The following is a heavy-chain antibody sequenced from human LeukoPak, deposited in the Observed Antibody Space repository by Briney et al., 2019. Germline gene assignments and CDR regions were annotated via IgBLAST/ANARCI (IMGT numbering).Heavy chain of an antibody. CDR3: ARNYYYDSSGYYPW. CDR1: GYTFTSYD. V-gene: IGHV1-8*01. Sequence: ASMKVSCKASGYTFTSYDINWVRQATGQGLEWMGWMNPNSGNTGYAQKFQGRVTMTRNTSISTAYMELSSLRSEGTAVYYCARNYYYDSSGYYPWWGQGTLVTVSS. J-gene: IGHJ4*02. D-gene: IGHD3-22*01. CDR2: MNPNSGNT.